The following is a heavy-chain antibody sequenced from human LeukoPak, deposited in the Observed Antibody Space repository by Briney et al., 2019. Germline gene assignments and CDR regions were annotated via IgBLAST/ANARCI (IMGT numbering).Heavy chain of an antibody. Sequence: PSETLSLTCTVSGGSISSSSHYWGWIRQPPGKGLEWIGSIYYSGSTYYNPSLKSRVTISVDTSKNQFSLKLSSLTAADTAVYFCARTIVGAPDYWGQGTLVTVSS. J-gene: IGHJ4*02. CDR1: GGSISSSSHY. D-gene: IGHD1-26*01. V-gene: IGHV4-39*01. CDR3: ARTIVGAPDY. CDR2: IYYSGST.